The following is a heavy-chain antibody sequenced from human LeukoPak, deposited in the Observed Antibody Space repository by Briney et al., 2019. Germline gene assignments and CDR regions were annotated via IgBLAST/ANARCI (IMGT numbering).Heavy chain of an antibody. CDR1: GGSFSGYY. V-gene: IGHV4-59*01. CDR3: ARDLDGYNPN. D-gene: IGHD5-24*01. J-gene: IGHJ4*02. CDR2: IYYSGST. Sequence: SETLSLTCAVYGGSFSGYYWSWIRQPPGKGLEWIGYIYYSGSTNYNPSLKSRVTISVDTSKNQFSLKLSSVTAADAAVYYCARDLDGYNPNWGQGTLVTVSS.